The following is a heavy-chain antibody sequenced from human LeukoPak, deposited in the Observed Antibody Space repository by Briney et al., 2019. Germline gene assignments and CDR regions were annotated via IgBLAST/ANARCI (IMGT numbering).Heavy chain of an antibody. CDR3: AKDLRYILEVSAH. D-gene: IGHD2-2*01. CDR1: GFSFSSYG. J-gene: IGHJ4*02. V-gene: IGHV3-30*02. Sequence: GGSLRLSCASSGFSFSSYGMHWVRQAPAKGLEGVAFIWLDGKKKHDSVKGRFTLSCDNFKHTLYLQMNRVRPEDTAVYDCAKDLRYILEVSAHWGEGTLVTVSS. CDR2: IWLDGKKK.